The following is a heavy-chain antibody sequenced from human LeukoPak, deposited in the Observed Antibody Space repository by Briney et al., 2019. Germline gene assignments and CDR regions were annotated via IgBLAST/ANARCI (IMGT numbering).Heavy chain of an antibody. CDR3: ARAKKKYYYGSGSLNWFDP. Sequence: ASVKVSCRASGYTFTGYYMHWVRQAPGQGLEWMGWINPNSGGTNYAQKFQGRVTMTRDTSISTAYMELSRLRSDDTAVYYCARAKKKYYYGSGSLNWFDPWGQGTLVTVSS. V-gene: IGHV1-2*02. CDR1: GYTFTGYY. D-gene: IGHD3-10*01. CDR2: INPNSGGT. J-gene: IGHJ5*02.